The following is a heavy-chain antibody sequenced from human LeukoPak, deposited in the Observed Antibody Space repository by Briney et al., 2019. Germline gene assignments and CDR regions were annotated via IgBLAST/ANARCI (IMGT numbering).Heavy chain of an antibody. CDR3: ARGYPLDWNYFDY. CDR1: GYTFTSYY. V-gene: IGHV1-46*01. D-gene: IGHD3/OR15-3a*01. CDR2: INPSDSIT. Sequence: ASVKVSCKASGYTFTSYYMHWVRQAPGQGLEWVGIINPSDSITTYAQKFQGRVTMTRDTSTSTVYMELSSLRSEDSAVYYCARGYPLDWNYFDYWGQGTLVTVSS. J-gene: IGHJ4*02.